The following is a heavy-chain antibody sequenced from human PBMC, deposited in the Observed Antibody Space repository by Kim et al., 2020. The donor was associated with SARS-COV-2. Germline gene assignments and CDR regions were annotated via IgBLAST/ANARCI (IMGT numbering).Heavy chain of an antibody. Sequence: GGSLRLSCAAFGFTFNRYGMYWVRQAPGKGLEWVAVISYDGSNKYYVDSVRGRFTISRDNSKNTLYLQMNSLRAEDTAVYYCAREGGSSWFDYWGQGTLVSVSS. J-gene: IGHJ4*02. D-gene: IGHD6-13*01. CDR2: ISYDGSNK. V-gene: IGHV3-30*03. CDR1: GFTFNRYG. CDR3: AREGGSSWFDY.